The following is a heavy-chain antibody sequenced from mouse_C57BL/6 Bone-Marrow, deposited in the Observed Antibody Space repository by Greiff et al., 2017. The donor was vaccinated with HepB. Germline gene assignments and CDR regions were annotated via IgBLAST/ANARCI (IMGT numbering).Heavy chain of an antibody. CDR1: GYTFTSYW. D-gene: IGHD1-1*01. J-gene: IGHJ1*03. V-gene: IGHV1-64*01. CDR2: IHPNSGST. CDR3: ARSYGSSYGWYFDV. Sequence: QVQLQQPGAELVKPGASVKLSCKASGYTFTSYWMHWVKQRPGQGLEWIGMIHPNSGSTNYNEKFTSKATLTVDKSSSTAYMQLSSLTSEDSAVYYCARSYGSSYGWYFDVWGTGTTVTVSS.